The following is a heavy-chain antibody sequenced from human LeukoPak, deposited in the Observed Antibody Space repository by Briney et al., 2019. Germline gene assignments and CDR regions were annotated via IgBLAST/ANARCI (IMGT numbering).Heavy chain of an antibody. CDR1: GFTFSSYA. V-gene: IGHV3-23*01. J-gene: IGHJ4*02. CDR3: AKDLRAGYGYNYFDY. CDR2: ISGSGGST. D-gene: IGHD5-18*01. Sequence: GGSLRLSCAASGFTFSSYAMSWVRQALGKGLEWVSAISGSGGSTYYADSVKGRFTISRDNSKNTLYLQMNSLRAEDTAVYYCAKDLRAGYGYNYFDYWGQGTLVTVS.